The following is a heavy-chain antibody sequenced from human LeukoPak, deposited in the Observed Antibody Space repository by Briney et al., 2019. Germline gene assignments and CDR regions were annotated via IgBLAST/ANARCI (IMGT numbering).Heavy chain of an antibody. Sequence: SETLSLTCSVSGGSISSTNKYWGWIRQPPGKRLEWIGSIFYTGSDYYKPSLKSRGTISVDTSKNQSSLKLSSVTAADTAAYYCARQLGIFSGFDIWGRGTMVTVSS. CDR2: IFYTGSD. J-gene: IGHJ3*02. V-gene: IGHV4-39*01. CDR3: ARQLGIFSGFDI. CDR1: GGSISSTNKY. D-gene: IGHD1-26*01.